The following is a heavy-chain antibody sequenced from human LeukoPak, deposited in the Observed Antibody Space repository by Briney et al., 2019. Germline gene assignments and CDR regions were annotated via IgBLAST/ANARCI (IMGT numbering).Heavy chain of an antibody. CDR3: ARAPGKTYKGDFDY. Sequence: ASVKVSCKASGYTFTGYYMHWVRQAPGQGLEWMGRMNPNSGGTNYAQKFQGRVTMTRDTSISTAYVELSRLRSDDTAVYYCARAPGKTYKGDFDYWGQGTLVTVSS. V-gene: IGHV1-2*06. CDR2: MNPNSGGT. D-gene: IGHD5-24*01. J-gene: IGHJ4*02. CDR1: GYTFTGYY.